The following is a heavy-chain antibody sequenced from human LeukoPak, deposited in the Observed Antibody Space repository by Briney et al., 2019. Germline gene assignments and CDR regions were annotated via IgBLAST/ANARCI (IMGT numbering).Heavy chain of an antibody. V-gene: IGHV1-46*01. J-gene: IGHJ4*02. CDR3: ARGDNGRSSDLVY. CDR2: MYPSGGST. Sequence: ASVKVSCKASGYTFTTYYLHWVRQAPGQGLEWMGIMYPSGGSTNFAQKFKGRVTLTRGMSTSTEYMELRSLRSEDTAVYYCARGDNGRSSDLVYWGQGTLVTVSS. D-gene: IGHD2-8*01. CDR1: GYTFTTYY.